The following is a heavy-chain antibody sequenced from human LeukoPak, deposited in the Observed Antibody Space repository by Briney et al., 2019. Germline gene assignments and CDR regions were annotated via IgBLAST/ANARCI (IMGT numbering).Heavy chain of an antibody. V-gene: IGHV4-34*01. CDR3: ARGLRIAEQLDYYYYYLDV. J-gene: IGHJ6*03. D-gene: IGHD1/OR15-1a*01. CDR2: INHSGST. Sequence: SETLSLTCAVYGGSFSGYYWSWIRQPPGKGLEWMGEINHSGSTNYNPSLKSRVTISVDTSKNQFSLKLSSVTAADTAVYYCARGLRIAEQLDYYYYYLDVWGKGTTVTVSS. CDR1: GGSFSGYY.